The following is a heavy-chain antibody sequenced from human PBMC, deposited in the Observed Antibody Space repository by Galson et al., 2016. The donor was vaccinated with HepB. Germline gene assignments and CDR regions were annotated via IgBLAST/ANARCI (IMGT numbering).Heavy chain of an antibody. CDR2: ISYDGGSN. J-gene: IGHJ3*02. Sequence: SLRLSCAASGFTFSTYEMTWVRQAPGKGLEWVAVISYDGGSNYYADSVKGRFTISRDNSKNTLYLQMNRLRAEDSAVYYCARVIGGTLDALDTWGQGTMVTVSS. V-gene: IGHV3-30*04. CDR3: ARVIGGTLDALDT. CDR1: GFTFSTYE. D-gene: IGHD2-21*01.